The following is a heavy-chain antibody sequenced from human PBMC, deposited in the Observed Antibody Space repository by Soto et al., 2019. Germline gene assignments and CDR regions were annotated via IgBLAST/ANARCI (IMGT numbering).Heavy chain of an antibody. CDR2: INAGNGNT. V-gene: IGHV1-3*01. D-gene: IGHD2-15*01. CDR3: ARGMGGRVYYYYFGMDV. CDR1: GYTFTSYA. J-gene: IGHJ6*02. Sequence: ASVKVSCKASGYTFTSYAMHWVRQAPGQRLEWMGWINAGNGNTKYSQKFQGRVTITRDTSASTAYMELSSLRSEDTAVYYCARGMGGRVYYYYFGMDVWGPGTTVTVCS.